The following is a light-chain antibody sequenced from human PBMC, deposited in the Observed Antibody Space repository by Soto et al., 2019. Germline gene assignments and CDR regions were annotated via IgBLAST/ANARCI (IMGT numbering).Light chain of an antibody. CDR1: QSVSQSVTTN. J-gene: IGKJ1*01. V-gene: IGKV3D-15*01. Sequence: EIVMMQFPATLSVSPGERVTLSCRASQSVSQSVTTNLAWYQQKPGQAPRLLIFDASARAVDIPGRFSGSKSGIEFTLTISSLQPEDFAVYYCHYYDKWPPGTFGQGTKVEIK. CDR3: HYYDKWPPGT. CDR2: DAS.